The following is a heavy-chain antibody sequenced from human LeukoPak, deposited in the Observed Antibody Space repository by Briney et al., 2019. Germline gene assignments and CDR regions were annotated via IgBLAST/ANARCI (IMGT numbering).Heavy chain of an antibody. J-gene: IGHJ3*02. CDR3: AVVEIGYCSGGSCYGAFDI. V-gene: IGHV1-24*01. CDR1: GYTLTELS. CDR2: FDPEDGET. Sequence: ASVKVSCKVSGYTLTELSMHWVRQAPGKGLEWMGGFDPEDGETIYAQKFQGRVTMTEDTSTDTAYMELSSLRSEDTAVYYCAVVEIGYCSGGSCYGAFDIWGQGTMVTVSS. D-gene: IGHD2-15*01.